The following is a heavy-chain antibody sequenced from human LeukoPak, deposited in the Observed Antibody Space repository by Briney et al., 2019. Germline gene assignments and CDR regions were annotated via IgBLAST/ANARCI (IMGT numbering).Heavy chain of an antibody. CDR1: GGSFSGYY. Sequence: PSETLSLTCAVSGGSFSGYYWSWIRQPPGKGLEWIGDINHSGSTNYNPSLNSRVTISVDTSKNQFSLKLSSVTAAPTAVYYCARVGWGIAVAGTGFNYDYWGQGTLVTVSS. D-gene: IGHD6-19*01. V-gene: IGHV4-34*01. CDR3: ARVGWGIAVAGTGFNYDY. CDR2: INHSGST. J-gene: IGHJ4*02.